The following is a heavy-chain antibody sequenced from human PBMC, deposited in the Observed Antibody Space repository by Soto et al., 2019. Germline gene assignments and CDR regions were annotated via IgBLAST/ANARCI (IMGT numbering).Heavy chain of an antibody. CDR1: GFSFTGYY. CDR2: INAHSGGT. Sequence: ASVKVSCKASGFSFTGYYIHWLRQAPGQGLEWMGWINAHSGGTEYAQKFQGRVTLTRDTSIATAYLTLTSLTADDTALYYCAKDLTRQLAYWLDPWGQGTQVTVSS. CDR3: AKDLTRQLAYWLDP. J-gene: IGHJ5*02. D-gene: IGHD6-6*01. V-gene: IGHV1-2*02.